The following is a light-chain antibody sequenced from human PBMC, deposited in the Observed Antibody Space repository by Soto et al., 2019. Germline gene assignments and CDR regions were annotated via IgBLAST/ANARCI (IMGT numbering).Light chain of an antibody. Sequence: QSVLTQPPSTSGTPGQRVTISCSGGSSNIGTYTVNWYQQFPETAPKLLIYGSNQRPSGVPDRFSGSKSGTSASLSIGGLQSEDEADYYCAAWDDSLNGPTFGGGTKVTVL. CDR3: AAWDDSLNGPT. CDR2: GSN. V-gene: IGLV1-44*01. J-gene: IGLJ2*01. CDR1: SSNIGTYT.